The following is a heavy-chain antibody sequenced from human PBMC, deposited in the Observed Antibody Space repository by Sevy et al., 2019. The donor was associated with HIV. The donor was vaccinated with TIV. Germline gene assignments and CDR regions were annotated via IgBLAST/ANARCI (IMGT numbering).Heavy chain of an antibody. D-gene: IGHD2-2*01. Sequence: GGSLRLSCAASGFTFSNAWMSWVRQAPGKGLEWVGRIKSKTEGGTTNYAEPVKGSFTISRDDSKNTLYLQMNSLKTGYTAVYYCTTEGTSWGFSWGQGTLVTVSS. V-gene: IGHV3-15*01. CDR2: IKSKTEGGTT. J-gene: IGHJ4*02. CDR1: GFTFSNAW. CDR3: TTEGTSWGFS.